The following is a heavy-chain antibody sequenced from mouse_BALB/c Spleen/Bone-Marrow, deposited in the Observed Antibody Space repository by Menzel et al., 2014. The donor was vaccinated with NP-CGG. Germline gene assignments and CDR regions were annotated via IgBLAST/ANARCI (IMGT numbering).Heavy chain of an antibody. Sequence: VQRVESGVELVKPGASVKLSCKASGNTFTSYDINWVRQRPEQGLEWIGWIFPGDSTTKYNEKFKGKATLSTEKSSSTVHMQLSRLTSEDSAVYFCVRSRLRDWYFDVWGAGTTVTISS. CDR3: VRSRLRDWYFDV. CDR1: GNTFTSYD. CDR2: IFPGDSTT. D-gene: IGHD1-2*01. V-gene: IGHV1S56*01. J-gene: IGHJ1*01.